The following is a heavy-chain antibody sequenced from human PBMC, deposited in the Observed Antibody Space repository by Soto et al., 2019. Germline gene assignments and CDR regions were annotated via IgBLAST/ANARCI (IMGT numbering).Heavy chain of an antibody. CDR1: GYTFTSYP. CDR3: ARTYYDILTTYYHAFDV. D-gene: IGHD3-9*01. V-gene: IGHV1-3*01. Sequence: ASVKVSCKASGYTFTSYPIHWVRQAPGQRLEWMGWIHAGNGNTKYSQKFQDRVTITTGTSASTAFVELSSLRSEDTAVYYCARTYYDILTTYYHAFDVWGQGTMVTVSS. J-gene: IGHJ3*01. CDR2: IHAGNGNT.